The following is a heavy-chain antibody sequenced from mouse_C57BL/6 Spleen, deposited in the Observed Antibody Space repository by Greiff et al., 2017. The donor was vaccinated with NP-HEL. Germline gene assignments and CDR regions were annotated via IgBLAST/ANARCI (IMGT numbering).Heavy chain of an antibody. J-gene: IGHJ4*01. D-gene: IGHD3-2*02. CDR2: INPNYGTT. Sequence: VQLKESGPELVKPGASVKISCKASGYSFTDYNMNWVKQSNGKSLEWIGVINPNYGTTSYNQKFKGKATLTVDQSSSTAYMQLNSLTSEDSAVYYCASSSGYVGAMDYWGQGTSVTVSS. CDR1: GYSFTDYN. CDR3: ASSSGYVGAMDY. V-gene: IGHV1-39*01.